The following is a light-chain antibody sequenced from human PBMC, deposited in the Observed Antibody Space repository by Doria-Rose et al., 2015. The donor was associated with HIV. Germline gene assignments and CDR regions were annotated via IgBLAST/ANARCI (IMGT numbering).Light chain of an antibody. CDR2: GAS. J-gene: IGKJ1*01. Sequence: TQSPGTLSLSPGERATLSCRASQSIGNNYLAWYQQRPGQAPRLLIFGASSRATGTPDRFSGGGSGTDFTLTISALEPEDFAVYYCQRYDIAPWTFGQGTKVE. CDR3: QRYDIAPWT. CDR1: QSIGNNY. V-gene: IGKV3-20*01.